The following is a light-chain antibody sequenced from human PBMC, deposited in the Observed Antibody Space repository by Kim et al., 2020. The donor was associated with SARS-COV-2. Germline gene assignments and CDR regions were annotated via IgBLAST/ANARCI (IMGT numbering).Light chain of an antibody. CDR2: GAS. CDR3: QQYGSSPRT. J-gene: IGKJ2*01. CDR1: QRVSSSY. V-gene: IGKV3-20*01. Sequence: EIVLTQSPGTLSLSPGERATLSCRASQRVSSSYLAWYQQKPGQAPRLLIYGASSRATGIPDRFSGSGSGTDFTLTISRLEPEDFAVYYCQQYGSSPRTFGQGTKLE.